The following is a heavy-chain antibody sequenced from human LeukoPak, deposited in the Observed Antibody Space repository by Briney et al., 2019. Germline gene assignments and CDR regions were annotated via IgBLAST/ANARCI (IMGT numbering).Heavy chain of an antibody. CDR2: INHSGST. CDR1: GGSFSGYY. CDR3: ARERPRDSGWYRQGYFQH. D-gene: IGHD6-19*01. V-gene: IGHV4-34*01. J-gene: IGHJ1*01. Sequence: PSETLSLTCAVYGGSFSGYYWSWIRQPPGKGLEWIGEINHSGSTNCNPSLKSRVTISVDTSKNQFSLKLSSVTAADTAVYYCARERPRDSGWYRQGYFQHWGQGTLVTVSS.